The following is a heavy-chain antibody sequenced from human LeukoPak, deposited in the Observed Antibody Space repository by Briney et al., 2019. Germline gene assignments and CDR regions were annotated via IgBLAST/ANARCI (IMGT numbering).Heavy chain of an antibody. CDR2: INQDGSEK. CDR3: ARAEK. J-gene: IGHJ4*02. Sequence: PGGSLRLSCAASGFTLNSYLMSWVRQAPGKGLEWVANINQDGSEKYYVDSVKGRFTISRDNAKNSLFLQMNSLRAEDTAVYYCARAEKWGQGTLVTVSS. V-gene: IGHV3-7*01. CDR1: GFTLNSYL.